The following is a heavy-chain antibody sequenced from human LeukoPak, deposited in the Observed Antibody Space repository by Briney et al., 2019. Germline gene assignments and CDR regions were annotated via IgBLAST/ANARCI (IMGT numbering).Heavy chain of an antibody. CDR2: IYTSGST. CDR3: AREGRFLEWFEADYYYYYMDV. Sequence: PSETLSLTCTVSGGSISSYYWSWIRQPAGKRLEWIGRIYTSGSTNYNPSLKSRVTMSVDTSKNQFSLKLSSVTAADTAVYYCAREGRFLEWFEADYYYYYMDVWGKGTTVTVSS. J-gene: IGHJ6*03. V-gene: IGHV4-4*07. CDR1: GGSISSYY. D-gene: IGHD3-3*01.